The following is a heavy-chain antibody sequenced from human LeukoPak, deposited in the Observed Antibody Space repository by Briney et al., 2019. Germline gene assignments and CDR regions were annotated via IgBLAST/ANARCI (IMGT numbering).Heavy chain of an antibody. V-gene: IGHV3-23*01. J-gene: IGHJ6*03. CDR3: AKDSQGYCSSTSCYFDYYYYYYYMDV. D-gene: IGHD2-2*01. CDR2: ISGSGGST. Sequence: GGSLRLSCAASGFTFSSYAMSWVRQAPGKGLEWVSAISGSGGSTYYADSVKGRFTISRDNSKNTLYLQMNSLRAGDTAVYYCAKDSQGYCSSTSCYFDYYYYYYYMDVWGKGTTVTVSS. CDR1: GFTFSSYA.